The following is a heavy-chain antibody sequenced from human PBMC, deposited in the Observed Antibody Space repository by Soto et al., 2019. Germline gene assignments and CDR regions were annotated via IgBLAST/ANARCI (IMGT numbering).Heavy chain of an antibody. Sequence: PSETLSLTCAVYGGSFSCYYWSWIRQPPGKGLEWIGEINHSGSTNYNPSLKSRVTISVDTSKNQFSLKLSSVTAADTAVYYCARGLGKVDYWGQGTLVTVSS. CDR1: GGSFSCYY. CDR2: INHSGST. J-gene: IGHJ4*02. V-gene: IGHV4-34*01. CDR3: ARGLGKVDY.